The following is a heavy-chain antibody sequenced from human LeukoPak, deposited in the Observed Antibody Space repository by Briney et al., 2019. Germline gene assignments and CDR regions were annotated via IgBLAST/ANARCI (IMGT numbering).Heavy chain of an antibody. J-gene: IGHJ4*02. CDR3: ARGRTTGTTADY. Sequence: SETLSLTCAVYGGSFSGYYWSWIRQPPGKGLEWIGEINHSGSTNYNPSLKSRVTKSVDTSKNQFSLKLSSVTAADTAVYYCARGRTTGTTADYWGQGTLVTVSS. CDR2: INHSGST. CDR1: GGSFSGYY. D-gene: IGHD1-1*01. V-gene: IGHV4-34*01.